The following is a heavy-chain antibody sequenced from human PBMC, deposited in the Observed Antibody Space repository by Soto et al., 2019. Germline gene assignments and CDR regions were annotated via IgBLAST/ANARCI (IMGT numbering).Heavy chain of an antibody. Sequence: EVQLVESGGGLVQPGRSLRLSCAASGFTFDDSAMHWVRQAPGKGLEWVSGISWNSDSKGYADSVTGRFTISRDNAKNSLYLQMNTLRAEDTAIYYCVKRSVMSVTTHGGWFDPWGQGTLVTVSS. CDR3: VKRSVMSVTTHGGWFDP. CDR1: GFTFDDSA. V-gene: IGHV3-9*01. D-gene: IGHD4-17*01. CDR2: ISWNSDSK. J-gene: IGHJ5*02.